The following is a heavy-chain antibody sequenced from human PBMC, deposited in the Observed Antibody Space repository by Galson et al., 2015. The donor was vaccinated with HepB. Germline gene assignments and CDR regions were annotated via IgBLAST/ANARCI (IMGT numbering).Heavy chain of an antibody. D-gene: IGHD2-2*01. J-gene: IGHJ3*02. Sequence: SVKVSCKASGYTFTGYYMHWVRQAPGQGLEWMGRINPNSGGTNYAQKFQGRVTMTRDTSISTAYMELSRLRSDDTAVYYCARPATLSDAFDIWGQGTMVTVSS. V-gene: IGHV1-2*06. CDR3: ARPATLSDAFDI. CDR2: INPNSGGT. CDR1: GYTFTGYY.